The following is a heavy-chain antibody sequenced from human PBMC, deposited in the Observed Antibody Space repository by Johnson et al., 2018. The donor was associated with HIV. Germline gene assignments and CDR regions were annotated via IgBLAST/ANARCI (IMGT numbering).Heavy chain of an antibody. CDR1: RFNLSSYD. D-gene: IGHD3-3*01. J-gene: IGHJ3*02. CDR2: IRHDGSNT. Sequence: QVQLVESGGGVVQPGGYLRLSCAASRFNLSSYDVHWVRQAPGKGLEWMTFIRHDGSNTYYADSVKGRFTISRDNSKNTLYLQMNSLRAEDTAVYYCAKGGQEYYNFWSGLNAFDIWGQGTMVTVSS. V-gene: IGHV3-30*02. CDR3: AKGGQEYYNFWSGLNAFDI.